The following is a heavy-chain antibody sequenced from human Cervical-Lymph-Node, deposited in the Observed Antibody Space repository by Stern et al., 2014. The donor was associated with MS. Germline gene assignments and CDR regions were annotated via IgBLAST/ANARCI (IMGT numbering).Heavy chain of an antibody. J-gene: IGHJ6*02. CDR2: ISPVQGGT. CDR3: ARTKTVTTYYGMDV. D-gene: IGHD4-17*01. Sequence: QVQLVQSGAEVKKPGASVKGSCKASGYTFTDYYLHWVRQAPGQGLEWMGRISPVQGGTNSAQKFQCRVTMTRDTAISTAYMELSRLTSDDTAVYYCARTKTVTTYYGMDVWGQGTTVTVSS. CDR1: GYTFTDYY. V-gene: IGHV1-2*02.